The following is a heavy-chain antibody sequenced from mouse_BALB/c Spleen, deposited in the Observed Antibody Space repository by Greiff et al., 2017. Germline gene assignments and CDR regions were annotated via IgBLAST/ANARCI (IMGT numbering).Heavy chain of an antibody. V-gene: IGHV1-4*01. CDR1: GYTFTSYT. Sequence: VQLQESGAELARPGASVKMSCKASGYTFTSYTMHWVKQRPGQGLEWIGYINPSSGYTNYNQKFKDKATLTADKSSSTAYMQLSSLTSEDSAVYYCARSEDYYAMDYWGQGTSVTVSS. CDR3: ARSEDYYAMDY. CDR2: INPSSGYT. J-gene: IGHJ4*01.